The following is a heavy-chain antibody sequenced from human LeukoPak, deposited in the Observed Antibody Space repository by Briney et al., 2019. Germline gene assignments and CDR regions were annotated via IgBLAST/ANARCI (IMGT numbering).Heavy chain of an antibody. J-gene: IGHJ4*02. CDR2: INHSGST. V-gene: IGHV4-34*01. Sequence: PSETLSLTCAVYGGSFSGYYWSWIRQPPGKGLEWIGEINHSGSTNYNPSLKSRVTISVDTSKNQFSLKLSSVTAADTAVYYCARGRDDILTGYWTEFDYWGQGTLVTVSS. D-gene: IGHD3-9*01. CDR1: GGSFSGYY. CDR3: ARGRDDILTGYWTEFDY.